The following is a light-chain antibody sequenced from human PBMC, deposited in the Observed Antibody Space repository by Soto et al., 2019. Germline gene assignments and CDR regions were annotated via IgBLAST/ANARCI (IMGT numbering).Light chain of an antibody. CDR3: TSYAGGNNV. CDR1: STDVGGYDY. CDR2: EVN. V-gene: IGLV2-8*01. J-gene: IGLJ1*01. Sequence: QSALTQPPSASGSPGQSVTISCTGNSTDVGGYDYVSWYQQHPGKVPKLMIYEVNKRPSGVPDRCSGSKSGNTASLTVSGLQPEDEADYYCTSYAGGNNVFGTGTKVTVL.